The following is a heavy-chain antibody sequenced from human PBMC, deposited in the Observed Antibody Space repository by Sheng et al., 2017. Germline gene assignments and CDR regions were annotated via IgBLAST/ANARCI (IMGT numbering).Heavy chain of an antibody. CDR1: GGTFDNYA. V-gene: IGHV1-69*01. Sequence: QVQLVQSGAEVKKPWSSVKVSCRASGGTFDNYAVNWVRQVPGQGLEWLGGIIPMFGTFNYAQRFQGRVTITADESTNTVYMDLTSLTSEDTAVYYCARDFGDASAPFDIWGQGTMVTVAS. J-gene: IGHJ3*02. CDR3: ARDFGDASAPFDI. CDR2: IIPMFGTF. D-gene: IGHD4-17*01.